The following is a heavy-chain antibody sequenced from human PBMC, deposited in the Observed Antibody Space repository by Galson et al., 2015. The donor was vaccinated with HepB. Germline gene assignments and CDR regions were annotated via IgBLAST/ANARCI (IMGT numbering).Heavy chain of an antibody. CDR1: GFTFGACG. Sequence: SLRLSCADSGFTFGACGMHWVRQAPGKGLEWVAFISYDATNKYYADSVKGRFTISRDNSRNTLFLQMNRLTNEDTAVYYCARGGVAADAFDLWGQGTMVSVSS. J-gene: IGHJ3*01. D-gene: IGHD6-19*01. V-gene: IGHV3-30*03. CDR3: ARGGVAADAFDL. CDR2: ISYDATNK.